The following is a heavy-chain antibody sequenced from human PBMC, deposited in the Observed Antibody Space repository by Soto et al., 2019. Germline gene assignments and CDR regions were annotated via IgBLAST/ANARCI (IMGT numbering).Heavy chain of an antibody. CDR1: GYTFTSYA. V-gene: IGHV1-3*01. CDR2: INAGNGNT. Sequence: ASVKVSCKASGYTFTSYAMHWVRQAPGQRLEWMGRINAGNGNTKYSQKFQGRVTITRDTSASTAYMELSSLRSEDTAVYYCARSFFYWFRYCGGDCYTFDYWGQGTLVTVSS. J-gene: IGHJ4*02. CDR3: ARSFFYWFRYCGGDCYTFDY. D-gene: IGHD2-21*02.